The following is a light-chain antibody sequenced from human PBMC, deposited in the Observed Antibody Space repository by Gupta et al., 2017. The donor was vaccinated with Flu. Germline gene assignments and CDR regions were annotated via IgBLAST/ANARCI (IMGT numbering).Light chain of an antibody. CDR2: QDS. CDR1: KLGDKY. J-gene: IGLJ1*01. CDR3: PAWDSSDV. Sequence: SSELTQPPSVSVSPGQTASITCSGDKLGDKYACWYQQKPGQSPVLVIYQDSKRPSGIPERFSGSKSSKTETLTISGTEAMYESDYYYPAWDSSDVFGTGTKVTVL. V-gene: IGLV3-1*01.